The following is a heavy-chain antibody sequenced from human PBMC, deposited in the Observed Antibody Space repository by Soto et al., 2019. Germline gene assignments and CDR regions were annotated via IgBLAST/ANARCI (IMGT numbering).Heavy chain of an antibody. J-gene: IGHJ6*02. D-gene: IGHD2-2*01. Sequence: ASVNVSCKASGYTFTGYYVHWVREAPGQGLEWMGWINPETGGTSYAQKFQGRVTLSRDTSINTAYLELSRLRFDDAAVYFCARERYQVISDGMDVWGQGTTVTVSS. CDR3: ARERYQVISDGMDV. V-gene: IGHV1-2*02. CDR2: INPETGGT. CDR1: GYTFTGYY.